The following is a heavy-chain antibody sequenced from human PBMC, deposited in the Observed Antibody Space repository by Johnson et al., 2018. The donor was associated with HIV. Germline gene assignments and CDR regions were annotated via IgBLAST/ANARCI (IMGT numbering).Heavy chain of an antibody. CDR1: GFTFSSYA. J-gene: IGHJ3*02. CDR3: AKPLHSGSYWAAFDI. CDR2: FSWNSGSI. V-gene: IGHV3-9*01. Sequence: VQLVESGGGVVQPGRSLRLSCAASGFTFSSYAMHWVRQAPGKGLEWVSGFSWNSGSIGYADSVKGRFTISRDNAKNSLYLQMNSLRAEDTALYYCAKPLHSGSYWAAFDIWGQGTMVTVSS. D-gene: IGHD1-26*01.